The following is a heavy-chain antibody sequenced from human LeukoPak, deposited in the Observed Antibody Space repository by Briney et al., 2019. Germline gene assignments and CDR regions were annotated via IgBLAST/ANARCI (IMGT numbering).Heavy chain of an antibody. Sequence: VRPGWSLRLSCAASGFTFDDYGMHWVRQAPGKGLEWVSGISWNSGTIAYADSVKGRFIISRDNAKNSLYLQMNSLRVEDTAVYYCARLVGDRTIYDYWGQGTLVTVSS. CDR3: ARLVGDRTIYDY. D-gene: IGHD1-26*01. CDR2: ISWNSGTI. J-gene: IGHJ4*02. CDR1: GFTFDDYG. V-gene: IGHV3-9*01.